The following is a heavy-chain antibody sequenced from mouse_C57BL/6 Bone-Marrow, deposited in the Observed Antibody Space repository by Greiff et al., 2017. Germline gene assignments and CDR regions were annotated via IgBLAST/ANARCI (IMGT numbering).Heavy chain of an antibody. D-gene: IGHD1-1*01. Sequence: LQQSGAELVRPGASVKLSCKASYFAFMASDMHWVKQRPGHGLEWIGCFNMYSGATKYSEKFKGKATLTVNTSSITAYMELMKLTSEDSAVYDCERWVGGYGYFDVWGTGTTVTVSS. J-gene: IGHJ1*03. CDR3: ERWVGGYGYFDV. CDR1: YFAFMASD. V-gene: IGHV1-49*01. CDR2: FNMYSGAT.